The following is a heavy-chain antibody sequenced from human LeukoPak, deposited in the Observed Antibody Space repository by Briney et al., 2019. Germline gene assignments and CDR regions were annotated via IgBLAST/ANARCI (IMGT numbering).Heavy chain of an antibody. D-gene: IGHD6-19*01. CDR3: ARDNAGYSSVYFDL. CDR2: IIPIFGTA. Sequence: ASVKVSCKASGGTFSSYAISWVRQAPGQGLEWMGGIIPIFGTANYAQKFQGRVTITADESTSTAYMELSSLRSEDTAVYYCARDNAGYSSVYFDLWGRGTLVTVSS. J-gene: IGHJ2*01. CDR1: GGTFSSYA. V-gene: IGHV1-69*13.